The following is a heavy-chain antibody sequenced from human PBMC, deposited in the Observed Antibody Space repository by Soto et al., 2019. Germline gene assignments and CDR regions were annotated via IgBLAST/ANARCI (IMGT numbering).Heavy chain of an antibody. CDR3: ARLSVTMVRGIYYYYYMDV. V-gene: IGHV3-7*01. CDR2: IKQDGSEK. J-gene: IGHJ6*03. Sequence: PGGSLRLSCAASGFTFSSYWMSWVRQAPGKGLEWVANIKQDGSEKYYVDSVKGRFTISRDNAKNSLYLQMNSLRAEDTAVYYCARLSVTMVRGIYYYYYMDVWGKGTTVTVSS. CDR1: GFTFSSYW. D-gene: IGHD3-10*01.